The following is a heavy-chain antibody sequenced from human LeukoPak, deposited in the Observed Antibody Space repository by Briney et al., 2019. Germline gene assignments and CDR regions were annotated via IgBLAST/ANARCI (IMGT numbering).Heavy chain of an antibody. CDR1: GFTFSSYA. J-gene: IGHJ4*02. D-gene: IGHD3-22*01. V-gene: IGHV3-23*01. CDR3: AKDQYYYDSSGYPIFDY. CDR2: ISGSGGST. Sequence: GGSLRLSCAASGFTFSSYAMSWVRQAPGKGLEWVSAISGSGGSTYYADSVKGRFTIPRDNSKNTLYLQMNSLRAEDTAVYYCAKDQYYYDSSGYPIFDYWGQGTLVTVSS.